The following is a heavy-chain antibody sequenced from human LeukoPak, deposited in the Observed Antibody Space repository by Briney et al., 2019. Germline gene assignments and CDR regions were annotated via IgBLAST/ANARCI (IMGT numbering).Heavy chain of an antibody. CDR1: GFNFGEYA. CDR3: TRGDYYNSSGYYFLFDY. D-gene: IGHD3-22*01. Sequence: GGSLRLSCTPSGFNFGEYAMSWVRQAPGKGLEWVGFIRSKAYGGTTEYAASVKGRFTISRDDSKSIAYLQMNSLKTEDTAVYYCTRGDYYNSSGYYFLFDYWGQGTLVTVPS. J-gene: IGHJ4*02. V-gene: IGHV3-49*04. CDR2: IRSKAYGGTT.